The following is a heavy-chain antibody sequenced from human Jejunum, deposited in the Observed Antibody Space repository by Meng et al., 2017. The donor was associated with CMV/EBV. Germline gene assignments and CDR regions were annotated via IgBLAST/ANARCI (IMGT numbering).Heavy chain of an antibody. D-gene: IGHD3-16*01. Sequence: QVQLVQSGAEVKKPGASVKVTRKASRYTFNSYDINWVRQATGQGLEWMGWISAYNGDTNYAQTLQGRVTMTTDTSTSTAYMELRSLRSDDTAVYYCAREGLVGDLRYFDLWGRGTLVTVSS. J-gene: IGHJ2*01. V-gene: IGHV1-18*01. CDR1: RYTFNSYD. CDR2: ISAYNGDT. CDR3: AREGLVGDLRYFDL.